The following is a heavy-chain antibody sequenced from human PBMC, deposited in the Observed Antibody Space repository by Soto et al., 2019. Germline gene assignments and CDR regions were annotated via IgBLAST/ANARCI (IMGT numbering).Heavy chain of an antibody. D-gene: IGHD4-17*01. CDR1: GGTFSSYT. J-gene: IGHJ3*02. CDR2: IIPILGIA. V-gene: IGHV1-69*02. Sequence: QVQLVQSGAEVKKPGSSVKVSCKASGGTFSSYTISWVRQAPGQGLEWMGRIIPILGIANYAQKFQGRVTITADKSTSTAYMELSSLRSEDTAVYYCARVHGDYVDDAFDIWGQGTMVTVSS. CDR3: ARVHGDYVDDAFDI.